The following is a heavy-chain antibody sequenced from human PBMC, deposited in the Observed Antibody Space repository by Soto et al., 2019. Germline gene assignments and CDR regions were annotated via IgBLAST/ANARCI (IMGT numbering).Heavy chain of an antibody. V-gene: IGHV3-66*01. CDR3: AGHEWFDP. J-gene: IGHJ5*02. CDR2: VYTGGST. Sequence: PGGSLRLSCAASGFIGGSNYMSWVGHAPGKGVEGVSVVYTGGSTYYADSEKGRFIISRDNSKNTLYLQINSTRAEDTAVYYCAGHEWFDPWGQGTLDTASS. CDR1: GFIGGSNY.